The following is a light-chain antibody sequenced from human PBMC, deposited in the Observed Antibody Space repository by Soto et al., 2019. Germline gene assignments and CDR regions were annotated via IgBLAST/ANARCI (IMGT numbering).Light chain of an antibody. V-gene: IGLV2-8*01. CDR1: SSDVGGYNY. J-gene: IGLJ1*01. Sequence: QSALTQPPSAFGSPGQSVAISCTGTSSDVGGYNYVSWYQQHPGKAPKLMIYDVTKRPSGVPDRFSGSKSGNTASLTVSGLQAEDEADYYCTSYAGSESYDFGSGTKLTV. CDR3: TSYAGSESYD. CDR2: DVT.